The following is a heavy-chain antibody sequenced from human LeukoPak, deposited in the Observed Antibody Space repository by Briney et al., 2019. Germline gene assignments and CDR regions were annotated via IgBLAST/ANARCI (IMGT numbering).Heavy chain of an antibody. V-gene: IGHV3-73*01. CDR3: TRQGGNDVDY. Sequence: GGSLKLSCAASGFTFSGSAMHWVRQASGKGLEWVGRIRSKANSYATAYAASVEGRFTISRDDSKNTAYLQMNSLKTEDTAVYYCTRQGGNDVDYWGQGTLVTVSS. CDR1: GFTFSGSA. CDR2: IRSKANSYAT. D-gene: IGHD1-1*01. J-gene: IGHJ4*02.